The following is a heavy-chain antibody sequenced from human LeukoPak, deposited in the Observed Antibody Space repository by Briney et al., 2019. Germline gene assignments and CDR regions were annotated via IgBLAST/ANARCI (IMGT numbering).Heavy chain of an antibody. J-gene: IGHJ4*02. Sequence: ASVKVSCKASGYTFTSNYIHWVRQAPGQGLEWMGMIYPRDGSTSCAQKFQGRVTVTRDTSISTAYMELSRLRSDDTAVYYCARDKGSSGWYYFDYWGQGTLVTVSS. D-gene: IGHD6-19*01. CDR1: GYTFTSNY. CDR2: IYPRDGST. CDR3: ARDKGSSGWYYFDY. V-gene: IGHV1-46*01.